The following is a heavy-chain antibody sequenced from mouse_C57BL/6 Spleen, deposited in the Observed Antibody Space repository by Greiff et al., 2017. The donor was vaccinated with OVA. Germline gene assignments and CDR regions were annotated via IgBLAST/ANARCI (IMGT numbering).Heavy chain of an antibody. V-gene: IGHV5-9-1*02. Sequence: EVKLVESGEGLVKPGGSLKLSCAASGFTFSSYAMSWVRQTPEKRLEWVAYISSGGDSIYYAETVKGRFTISRDNARNTLYLQMISLKSEDTAMYYCTRETSSYYAMDYWGQGTSVTVSS. CDR1: GFTFSSYA. J-gene: IGHJ4*01. CDR2: ISSGGDSI. CDR3: TRETSSYYAMDY.